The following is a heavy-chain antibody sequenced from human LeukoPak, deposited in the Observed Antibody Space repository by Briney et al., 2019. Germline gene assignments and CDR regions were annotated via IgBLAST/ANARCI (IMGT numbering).Heavy chain of an antibody. CDR3: ARLGCSGGSCYFDYYYYMDV. D-gene: IGHD2-15*01. Sequence: SETLSLTCTVSGGSISSYYWSWIRQPPGKGLEWIGYIYYSGSTNYNPSLKSRATISVDTSKNQFSLKLSSVTAADTAVYYCARLGCSGGSCYFDYYYYMDVWGKGTTVTVSS. V-gene: IGHV4-59*01. J-gene: IGHJ6*03. CDR2: IYYSGST. CDR1: GGSISSYY.